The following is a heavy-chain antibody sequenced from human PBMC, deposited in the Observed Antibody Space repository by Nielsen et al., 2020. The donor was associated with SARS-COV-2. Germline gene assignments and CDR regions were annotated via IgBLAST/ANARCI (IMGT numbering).Heavy chain of an antibody. D-gene: IGHD4-17*01. CDR1: GFTFSSYG. CDR2: ISYDGSNK. V-gene: IGHV3-30*03. CDR3: ARDLAHGDYSDY. Sequence: GESLKISCAASGFTFSSYGMHWVRQAPGKGLEWVAVISYDGSNKYYADSVKGRFTISRDNSKNTLYLQMNSLRAEDTAVYYCARDLAHGDYSDYWGQGTLVTVSS. J-gene: IGHJ4*02.